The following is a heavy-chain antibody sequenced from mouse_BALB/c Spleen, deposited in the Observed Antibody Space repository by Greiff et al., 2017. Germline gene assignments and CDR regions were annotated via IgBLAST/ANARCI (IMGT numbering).Heavy chain of an antibody. D-gene: IGHD1-1*02. J-gene: IGHJ3*01. CDR2: ISTYYGDA. Sequence: QVQLLQSGAELVRPGVSVKISCKASGYTFTDYAMHWVKQSHAKSLEWIGVISTYYGDASYNQKFKGKATMTVDKSSSTAYMELARLTSEDSAIYYCAIYGWFAYWGQGTLVTVSA. CDR1: GYTFTDYA. V-gene: IGHV1S137*01. CDR3: AIYGWFAY.